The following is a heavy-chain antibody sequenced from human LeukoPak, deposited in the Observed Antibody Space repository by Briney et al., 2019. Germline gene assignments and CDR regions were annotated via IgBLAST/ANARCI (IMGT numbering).Heavy chain of an antibody. J-gene: IGHJ4*02. Sequence: AGGSLRLSCAASGFTFSSYAMSWVRQAPGKGLEWVSAISGSGGSTYYADSVKGRFTISRDNSKNTLYLQMNSLRAEDTAVYYCAKMGLYYDSWSGYQFDYWGQGTLVTVSS. CDR3: AKMGLYYDSWSGYQFDY. CDR2: ISGSGGST. D-gene: IGHD3-3*01. V-gene: IGHV3-23*01. CDR1: GFTFSSYA.